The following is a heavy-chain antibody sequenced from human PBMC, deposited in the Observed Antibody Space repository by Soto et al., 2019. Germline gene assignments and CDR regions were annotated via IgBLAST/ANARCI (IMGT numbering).Heavy chain of an antibody. CDR2: RTPNRGNT. J-gene: IGHJ6*03. CDR1: GYTFTRYG. D-gene: IGHD2-2*01. Sequence: QVQLVQSGAEVKKPGASVKVSCTASGYTFTRYGITWVRRATGHGLEWMVLRTPNRGNTGYGQKFQGRVTMTRNTSISTAYMELSSLRSEDTAVYYCARGDIVVVPAALIYYYYYYMDVWGKGTTVTVSS. CDR3: ARGDIVVVPAALIYYYYYYMDV. V-gene: IGHV1-8*01.